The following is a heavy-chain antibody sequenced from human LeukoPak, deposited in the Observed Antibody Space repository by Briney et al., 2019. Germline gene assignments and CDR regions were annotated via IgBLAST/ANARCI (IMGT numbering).Heavy chain of an antibody. CDR3: AKDYYGSGRIFDY. CDR1: GFTFSSYA. Sequence: GGSLRLSCAASGFTFSSYAMHWVRQAPGKGLEWVAVISYDGSNKYYADSVKGRFTISRDNSKNTLYLQMNSLRAEDTAVYYCAKDYYGSGRIFDYWGQGTLVTVSS. CDR2: ISYDGSNK. V-gene: IGHV3-30*04. J-gene: IGHJ4*02. D-gene: IGHD3-10*01.